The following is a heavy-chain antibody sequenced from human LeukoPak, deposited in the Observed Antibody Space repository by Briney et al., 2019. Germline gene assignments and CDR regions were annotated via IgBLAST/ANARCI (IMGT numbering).Heavy chain of an antibody. CDR1: GYSFTSYW. D-gene: IGHD2-2*02. CDR2: IDLSDSYT. J-gene: IGHJ4*02. Sequence: GESLKISCKGSGYSFTSYWISWVRQMPGKGLEWMGRIDLSDSYTSYSPSFQGHVTISADKSISTAYLQWRSLKASDTAMYYCARHPRYCSGTSCYNFDYWGQGTLVTVSS. CDR3: ARHPRYCSGTSCYNFDY. V-gene: IGHV5-10-1*01.